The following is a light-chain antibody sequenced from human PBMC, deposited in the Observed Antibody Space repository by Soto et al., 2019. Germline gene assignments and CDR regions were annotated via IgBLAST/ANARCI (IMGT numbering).Light chain of an antibody. CDR1: SSNIGGNT. CDR3: AAWDDSLNEYV. J-gene: IGLJ1*01. Sequence: QSVLTQPPSASGTPGQRVTISCSGSSSNIGGNTVNWYQHLPGTAPKLLIYSHNQRPSGVPDRFSGSKSGTSASLAISGLQSEDDADYYCAAWDDSLNEYVFGTGTKVTVL. CDR2: SHN. V-gene: IGLV1-44*01.